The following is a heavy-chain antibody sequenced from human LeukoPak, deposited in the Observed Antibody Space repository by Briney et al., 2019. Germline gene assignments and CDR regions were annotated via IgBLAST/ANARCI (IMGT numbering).Heavy chain of an antibody. J-gene: IGHJ4*02. CDR2: VNSDGRST. Sequence: GGSLRLSCAASGFTFSSYWLHWVRQAPGKGLVWVSRVNSDGRSTIYADSVKGRFTISRDNARNTLYLQMNSLRAEDTALYYCARGYDSSGYYTEFGYWGQGTLVTVSS. D-gene: IGHD3-22*01. CDR3: ARGYDSSGYYTEFGY. CDR1: GFTFSSYW. V-gene: IGHV3-74*01.